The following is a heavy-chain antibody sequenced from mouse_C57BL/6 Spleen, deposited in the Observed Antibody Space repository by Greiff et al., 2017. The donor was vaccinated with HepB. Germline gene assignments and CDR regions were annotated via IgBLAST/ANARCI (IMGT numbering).Heavy chain of an antibody. D-gene: IGHD2-5*01. J-gene: IGHJ4*01. CDR1: GYAFSSSW. V-gene: IGHV1-82*01. CDR3: ARSRGSNYGDYYAMDY. CDR2: IYPGDGDT. Sequence: VQLQQSGPELVKPGASVKISCKASGYAFSSSWMNWVKQRPGKGLEWIGRIYPGDGDTNYNGKFKGKATLTADKSSSTAYMQLSSLTSEDSAVYFCARSRGSNYGDYYAMDYWGQGTSVTVSS.